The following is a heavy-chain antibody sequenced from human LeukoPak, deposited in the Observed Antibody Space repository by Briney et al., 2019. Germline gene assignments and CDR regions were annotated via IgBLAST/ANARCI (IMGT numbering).Heavy chain of an antibody. CDR3: ATDHWGYSYGL. CDR2: IKQDGREK. Sequence: GGSLRLSCAASGFTSSWMSWVPQAPGKGLEWVADIKQDGREKHFLDSVKGRFTISRDNAKNSLYLQMNSLRAEDTAVYYCATDHWGYSYGLWGQGTQVTVSS. D-gene: IGHD5-18*01. CDR1: GFTSSW. V-gene: IGHV3-7*03. J-gene: IGHJ4*02.